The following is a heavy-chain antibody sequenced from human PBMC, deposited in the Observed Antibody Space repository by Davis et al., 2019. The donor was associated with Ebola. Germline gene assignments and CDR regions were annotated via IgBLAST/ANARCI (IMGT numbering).Heavy chain of an antibody. Sequence: ASVKVSCKASGYTFTSYDINWVRQATGQGLEWMGWMNPNSGSTGYTQKFQGRVTMTRNTSLSTAHMELGSLRSEDTAVYYCARGMGLTALGGLYFYSYAMDVWGKGTTVTVSS. CDR2: MNPNSGST. D-gene: IGHD4/OR15-4a*01. CDR1: GYTFTSYD. J-gene: IGHJ6*04. CDR3: ARGMGLTALGGLYFYSYAMDV. V-gene: IGHV1-8*01.